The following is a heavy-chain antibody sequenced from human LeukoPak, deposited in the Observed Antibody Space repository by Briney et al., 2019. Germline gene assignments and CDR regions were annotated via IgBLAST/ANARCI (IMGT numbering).Heavy chain of an antibody. CDR3: ARGGFYDYVWGSYRYEDY. D-gene: IGHD3-16*02. Sequence: GGSLRLSCAASGVTFDDYGMSWVRQAPGTGLEWVSGMNWYGGSTGYEDSVKGRFTIFSDNAKNFLYLQMNSLRAEDTALYYCARGGFYDYVWGSYRYEDYGGQGTLVTVSS. CDR2: MNWYGGST. V-gene: IGHV3-20*04. J-gene: IGHJ4*02. CDR1: GVTFDDYG.